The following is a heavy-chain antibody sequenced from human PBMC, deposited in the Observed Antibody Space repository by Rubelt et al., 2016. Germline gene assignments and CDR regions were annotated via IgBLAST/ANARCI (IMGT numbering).Heavy chain of an antibody. CDR1: GYTFTSYY. CDR2: INPSGGST. V-gene: IGHV1-46*01. J-gene: IGHJ4*02. CDR3: ARDGEVVVVAATRFDY. Sequence: QVQLVQSGAEVKKPGASVKVSCKASGYTFTSYYMHWVRQAPGQGLEWMGIINPSGGSTSYAQKFQGRVTMTRDTSTSTVYMELSSLRSEDTAVYYCARDGEVVVVAATRFDYWGQGTLVTVSS. D-gene: IGHD2-15*01.